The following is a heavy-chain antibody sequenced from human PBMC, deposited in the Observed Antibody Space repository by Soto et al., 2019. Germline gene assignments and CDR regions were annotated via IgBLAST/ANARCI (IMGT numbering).Heavy chain of an antibody. CDR2: ISSSSSYI. CDR1: GFTFSSYS. CDR3: ATEECSAFSSTSCYESAFDY. J-gene: IGHJ4*02. Sequence: EVQLVESGGGLVKPGGSLRLSCAASGFTFSSYSMNWVRQAPGKGLEWVSSISSSSSYIYYADSVKGRFTISRDNAKNSLYLQMNSLRAEDTAVYYCATEECSAFSSTSCYESAFDYWGQGTLVTVSS. V-gene: IGHV3-21*01. D-gene: IGHD2-2*01.